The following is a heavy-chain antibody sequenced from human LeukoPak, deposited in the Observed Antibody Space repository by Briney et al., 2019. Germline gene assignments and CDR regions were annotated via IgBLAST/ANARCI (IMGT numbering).Heavy chain of an antibody. J-gene: IGHJ5*02. CDR2: INNDGSST. D-gene: IGHD2-15*01. CDR3: VSGGESTWS. CDR1: GFTFSSYW. V-gene: IGHV3-74*01. Sequence: PGGSLRLSCAASGFTFSSYWMHWVRQAPGKGPVWVSRINNDGSSTTYADSVKGRFTISRDDAKNTLYLQMNSLRAEDTAVYYCVSGGESTWSWGQGTLVTVSS.